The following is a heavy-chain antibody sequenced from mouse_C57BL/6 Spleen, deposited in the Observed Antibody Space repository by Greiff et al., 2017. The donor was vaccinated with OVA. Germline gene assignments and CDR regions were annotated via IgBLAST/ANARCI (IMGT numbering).Heavy chain of an antibody. J-gene: IGHJ1*03. CDR2: IYPGSGST. D-gene: IGHD2-3*01. V-gene: IGHV1-55*01. CDR3: ARRGGYYVGYFEV. Sequence: VQLQQSGAELVKPGASVKLSCKASGYTFTSYWITWVKQRPGQGLEWIGEIYPGSGSTNYNEKFKGKATLTVDKSSSTAYMELSSLTSEDSAVYFCARRGGYYVGYFEVWGTGTTLTVPS. CDR1: GYTFTSYW.